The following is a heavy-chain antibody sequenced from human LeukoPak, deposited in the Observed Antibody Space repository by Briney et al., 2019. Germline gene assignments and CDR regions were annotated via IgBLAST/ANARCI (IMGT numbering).Heavy chain of an antibody. CDR1: GFTFSSYA. J-gene: IGHJ4*02. CDR2: ISGSGGST. CDR3: AKSIGGYYGSGSYSYDY. V-gene: IGHV3-23*01. Sequence: QAGGSLRLSCAASGFTFSSYAMSWVRQAPGKGLEWVSAISGSGGSTYYADSVKGRFTISRDNSKNTLYLQMNSLRAEDTAVYYCAKSIGGYYGSGSYSYDYWGQGTLVTVSS. D-gene: IGHD3-10*01.